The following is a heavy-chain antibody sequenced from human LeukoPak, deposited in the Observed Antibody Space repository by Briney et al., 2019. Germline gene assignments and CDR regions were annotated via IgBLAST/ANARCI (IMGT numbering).Heavy chain of an antibody. CDR1: GFTFSSYW. D-gene: IGHD2-21*02. J-gene: IGHJ4*02. CDR3: AITYCGGDCPFDY. V-gene: IGHV3-7*03. CDR2: IKQDGSKK. Sequence: GGSLRLSCAASGFTFSSYWMTWVRQAPGKGLEWVANIKQDGSKKNYMDSVKGRFTISRDNAKNSLCLQMNSLRAEDTAVYYCAITYCGGDCPFDYWGQGTLVTVSS.